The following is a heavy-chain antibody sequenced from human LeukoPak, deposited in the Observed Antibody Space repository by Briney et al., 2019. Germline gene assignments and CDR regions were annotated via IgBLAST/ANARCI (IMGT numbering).Heavy chain of an antibody. Sequence: GGSLRLSCAASGFPFSTYSMHWVRQAPGKGLEWVAVISSDGRNKDYADSVKGRFTISRNNSNNTLYLQMNSLRDEDTSVYYCARDPLDSSGYYYGGSFDYWGQGTLVIVSS. CDR2: ISSDGRNK. CDR3: ARDPLDSSGYYYGGSFDY. D-gene: IGHD3-22*01. V-gene: IGHV3-30*04. CDR1: GFPFSTYS. J-gene: IGHJ4*02.